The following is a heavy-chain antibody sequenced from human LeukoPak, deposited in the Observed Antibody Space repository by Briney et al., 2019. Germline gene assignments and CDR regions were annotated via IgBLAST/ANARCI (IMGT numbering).Heavy chain of an antibody. J-gene: IGHJ4*02. CDR3: VKTSGSPKGYFDY. V-gene: IGHV3-64D*09. Sequence: PGGSLRLSCSASGFTFSSYAMYWVRQAPGKGPEYVSGININGDSTFYADSVKGRFTISRDNSKNTLYLQTSSLRAEDTALYYCVKTSGSPKGYFDYWGQGTLVTVST. D-gene: IGHD1-26*01. CDR1: GFTFSSYA. CDR2: ININGDST.